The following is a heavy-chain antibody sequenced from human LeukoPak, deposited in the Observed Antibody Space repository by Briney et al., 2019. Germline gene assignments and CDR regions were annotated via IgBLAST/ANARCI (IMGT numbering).Heavy chain of an antibody. CDR2: ISAYNGIT. CDR3: ERDQRAGVYYYDSSGYYYGMDV. Sequence: ASVTVSCKASGYTFTSYGISWVRQAPGQGLEWMGWISAYNGITNYAQKLQGRVTMTTDTSTSTAYMELRSLRSDDTAAYYCERDQRAGVYYYDSSGYYYGMDVWGQGTTVTVSS. J-gene: IGHJ6*02. CDR1: GYTFTSYG. D-gene: IGHD3-22*01. V-gene: IGHV1-18*01.